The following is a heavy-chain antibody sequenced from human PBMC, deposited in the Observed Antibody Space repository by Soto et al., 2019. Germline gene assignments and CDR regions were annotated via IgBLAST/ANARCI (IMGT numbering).Heavy chain of an antibody. CDR3: ARKDHFCRGSCSFDS. CDR1: GGSISSSRYY. J-gene: IGHJ5*01. V-gene: IGHV4-39*01. CDR2: IYYNGFT. D-gene: IGHD3-3*02. Sequence: QLQLQESGPGLVKPSETLSLTCTVSGGSISSSRYYWGWIRQPPGKGLEWIGSIYYNGFTYYNPSLTGRVAISGCTSRNQFRLKLKSVTTADTAGYFCARKDHFCRGSCSFDSWGQGTMVTVSS.